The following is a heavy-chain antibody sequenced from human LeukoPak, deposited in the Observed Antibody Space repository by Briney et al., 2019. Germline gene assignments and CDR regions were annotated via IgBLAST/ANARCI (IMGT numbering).Heavy chain of an antibody. Sequence: GGSLRLSCAASGFTFSSYSMNWVRQAPGKGLEWVSSISSSSSYIYYADSVKGRFTISRDNSKNTLDLQMNNLKTEDTAIYYCASVLDYWGQGILVTVSS. CDR2: ISSSSSYI. CDR3: ASVLDY. CDR1: GFTFSSYS. J-gene: IGHJ4*02. V-gene: IGHV3-21*01.